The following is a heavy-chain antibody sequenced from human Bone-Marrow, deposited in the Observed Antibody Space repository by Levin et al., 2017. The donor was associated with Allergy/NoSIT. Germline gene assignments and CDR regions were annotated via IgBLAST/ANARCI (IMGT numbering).Heavy chain of an antibody. CDR3: ARGRLGYCSRTTCSYDY. V-gene: IGHV7-4-1*02. CDR1: GYIFSSYA. J-gene: IGHJ4*02. CDR2: INTDNGNP. D-gene: IGHD2-2*01. Sequence: GESLKISCKTSGYIFSSYALNWVRQAPGQGLEWMGWINTDNGNPTYAQGFTGRFVFSLDTSVSTAYLQISSLKTEDTAMYYCARGRLGYCSRTTCSYDYWGQGTLVTVSS.